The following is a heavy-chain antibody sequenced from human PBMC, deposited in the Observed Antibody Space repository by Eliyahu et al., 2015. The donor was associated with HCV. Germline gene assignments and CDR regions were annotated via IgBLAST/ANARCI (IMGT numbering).Heavy chain of an antibody. CDR1: GFTSDXHX. CDR3: IKDLTPGGADV. V-gene: IGHV3-9*02. D-gene: IGHD1-14*01. J-gene: IGHJ6*02. CDR2: XXMIDGSV. Sequence: EGQLVESGGGLXQPGRSLRLSCLVSGFTSDXHXXHWVRQGSGKGLEWVSGXXMIDGSVGYADSVKGRFTISRDKAKKSVYLEMNNLRVDDTGLYYCIKDLTPGGADVWGQGTTVTVSS.